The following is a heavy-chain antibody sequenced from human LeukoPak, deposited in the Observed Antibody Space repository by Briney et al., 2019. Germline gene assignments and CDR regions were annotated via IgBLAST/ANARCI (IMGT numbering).Heavy chain of an antibody. Sequence: SETLSLTCAVSGYSISSGYYWGWIRPPPGKGLEWIGYIYYSGSTNYNPSLKSRVTISVDTSKNQFSLKLSSVTAADTAVYYCARARTVYYFDYWGQGTLVTVSS. CDR3: ARARTVYYFDY. CDR2: IYYSGST. J-gene: IGHJ4*02. CDR1: GYSISSGYY. V-gene: IGHV4-61*01.